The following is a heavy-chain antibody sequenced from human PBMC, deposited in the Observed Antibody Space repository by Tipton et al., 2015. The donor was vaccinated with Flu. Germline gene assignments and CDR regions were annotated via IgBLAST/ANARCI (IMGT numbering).Heavy chain of an antibody. D-gene: IGHD5-24*01. CDR1: GYTFTSYA. CDR2: INPNDNGT. V-gene: IGHV1-2*02. Sequence: QSGPEVKKPGASVKVSCKASGYTFTSYAMHWVRQAPGQRLEWMGWINPNDNGTRYPEKFQGRVTMTRDTSISTVYMELSRLSSDDTAVYYCARDGAGYNGAFDMWGQGTVVTVSS. J-gene: IGHJ3*02. CDR3: ARDGAGYNGAFDM.